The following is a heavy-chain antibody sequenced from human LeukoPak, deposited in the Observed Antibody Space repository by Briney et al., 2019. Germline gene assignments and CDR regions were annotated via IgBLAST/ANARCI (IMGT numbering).Heavy chain of an antibody. Sequence: SETLSLTCAVSGGSISSSNWWSWVRQPPGKGLEWIGEIYHSGSTNYNPSLKSRVTISVDKSKNQFSLKLSSVTAADTAVYYCARDPHSGYDLADYWGQGTLVTVSS. J-gene: IGHJ4*02. CDR2: IYHSGST. CDR3: ARDPHSGYDLADY. CDR1: GGSISSSNW. D-gene: IGHD5-12*01. V-gene: IGHV4-4*02.